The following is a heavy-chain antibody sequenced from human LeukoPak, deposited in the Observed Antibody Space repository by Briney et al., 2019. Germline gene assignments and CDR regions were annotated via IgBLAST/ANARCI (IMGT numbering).Heavy chain of an antibody. CDR3: ARQEYYYGSGSYYPFDY. CDR1: GYSISSGYY. J-gene: IGHJ4*02. D-gene: IGHD3-10*01. Sequence: SETLSLTCAVSGYSISSGYYWGWIRQPPGKGLEWIRSIYHSGSAYYNPSLKSRVTISVDTSKNQFSLKLSSVTAADTAVYYCARQEYYYGSGSYYPFDYWGQGTLVTVSS. CDR2: IYHSGSA. V-gene: IGHV4-38-2*01.